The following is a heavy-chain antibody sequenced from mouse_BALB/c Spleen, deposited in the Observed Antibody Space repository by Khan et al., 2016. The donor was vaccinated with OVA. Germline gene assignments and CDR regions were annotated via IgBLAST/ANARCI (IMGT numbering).Heavy chain of an antibody. V-gene: IGHV1S135*01. CDR3: TRLGTTGWFTY. CDR1: GYSFTNYY. J-gene: IGHJ3*01. Sequence: EVQLVESGPELMKPGASVKISCKASGYSFTNYYIHWVKQSHGQSLEWLGYIDPFNGGTTYNQKFKGTATLTVDKSSSTAYMHLNNPTSEDSAVYYCTRLGTTGWFTYWGQGTLVTVSA. D-gene: IGHD2-13*01. CDR2: IDPFNGGT.